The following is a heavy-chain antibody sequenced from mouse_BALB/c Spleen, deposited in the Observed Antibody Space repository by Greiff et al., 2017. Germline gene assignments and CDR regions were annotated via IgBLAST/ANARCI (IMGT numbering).Heavy chain of an antibody. J-gene: IGHJ4*01. CDR1: GYAFSSYW. V-gene: IGHV1-80*01. CDR2: IYPGDGDT. D-gene: IGHD1-1*01. Sequence: QVQLQQSGAELVRPGSSVKISCKASGYAFSSYWMNWVKQRPGQGLEWIGQIYPGDGDTNYNGKFKGKATLTADKSSSTAYMQLSSLTSEDSAVYFCARWKSSPYYAMDYWGQGTSVTVSS. CDR3: ARWKSSPYYAMDY.